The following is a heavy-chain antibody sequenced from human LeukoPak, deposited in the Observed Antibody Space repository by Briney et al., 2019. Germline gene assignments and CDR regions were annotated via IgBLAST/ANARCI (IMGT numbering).Heavy chain of an antibody. Sequence: SEALSLTCIVSGGSISRSSYYWGWLRQPPGKGLEWIGTISDSGSTYYSPSLKSRVTISVDTSKNQFSLKLRFVTAADTAVYYCARQDIWFGELVVWGQGTTVTVSS. D-gene: IGHD3-10*01. CDR2: ISDSGST. CDR1: GGSISRSSYY. V-gene: IGHV4-39*01. CDR3: ARQDIWFGELVV. J-gene: IGHJ6*02.